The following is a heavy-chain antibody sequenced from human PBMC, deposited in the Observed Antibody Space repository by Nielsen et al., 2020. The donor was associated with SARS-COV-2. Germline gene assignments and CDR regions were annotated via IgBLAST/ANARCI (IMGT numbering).Heavy chain of an antibody. D-gene: IGHD3-9*01. CDR3: AKIDIGGSVDY. Sequence: GESLKISCAASGFTFDDYAMHWVRQAPGKGLEWVAVIWYDGSNKYYADSVKGRFTISRDNSKNTLYLQMNSLRAEDTAVYYCAKIDIGGSVDYWGQGTLVTVSS. CDR2: IWYDGSNK. CDR1: GFTFDDYA. V-gene: IGHV3-33*08. J-gene: IGHJ4*02.